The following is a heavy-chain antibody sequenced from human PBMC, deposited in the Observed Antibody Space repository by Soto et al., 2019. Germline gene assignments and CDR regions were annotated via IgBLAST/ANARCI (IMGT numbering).Heavy chain of an antibody. CDR1: GFIFSTSW. CDR3: ARDRAFTRYDY. D-gene: IGHD3-3*02. J-gene: IGHJ4*02. CDR2: INEDGSQE. V-gene: IGHV3-7*05. Sequence: GGSLRLSCAASGFIFSTSWMTWVRQAPGKGLEWVAGINEDGSQEYYVDSVKGRFIISRDNARNSLYLQMNSLRAEDTAVYYCARDRAFTRYDYWGQGTVVTVSS.